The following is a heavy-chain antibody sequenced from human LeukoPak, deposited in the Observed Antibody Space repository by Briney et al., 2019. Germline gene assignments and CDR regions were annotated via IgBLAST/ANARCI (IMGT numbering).Heavy chain of an antibody. D-gene: IGHD3-22*01. CDR1: GYTFTAYY. CDR3: ARDHLRRTIPRIREPDDYDDSSGYNDY. CDR2: INPNSGDT. V-gene: IGHV1-2*02. Sequence: ASVKVSCKASGYTFTAYYMHWVRQAPGQGLEWMGWINPNSGDTNYAQKFQGRVTMTRDTSISTAYMELSRLRSDDTAFYYCARDHLRRTIPRIREPDDYDDSSGYNDYWGQGTLVTVSS. J-gene: IGHJ4*02.